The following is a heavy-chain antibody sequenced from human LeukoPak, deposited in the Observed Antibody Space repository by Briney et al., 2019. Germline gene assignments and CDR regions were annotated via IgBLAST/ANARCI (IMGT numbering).Heavy chain of an antibody. CDR1: GASITSSNYY. Sequence: SETLSLTCAVSGASITSSNYYWGWIRQPPGKGLEWIGNIYYSGSTYYNPSLKSRVTISVDTSKNQFSLKLSSVTAADTAVYYCARQKVRGAAHFDYWGQGTLVTVSS. CDR3: ARQKVRGAAHFDY. D-gene: IGHD3-10*01. J-gene: IGHJ4*02. CDR2: IYYSGST. V-gene: IGHV4-39*01.